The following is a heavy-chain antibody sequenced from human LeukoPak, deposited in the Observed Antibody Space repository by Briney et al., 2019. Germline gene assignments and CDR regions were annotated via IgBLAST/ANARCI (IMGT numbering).Heavy chain of an antibody. CDR2: IYHTGST. Sequence: PSETLSLTCTISGGSVSDYYWSWIRQSPGKGLEWIGYIYHTGSTSYSPSLKSRVTISADTSQNQFSLKLSSVTAADTAVYYCARLKPRWRRPAIDYYDSSGYYVDYWGQGTLVTVSS. CDR3: ARLKPRWRRPAIDYYDSSGYYVDY. J-gene: IGHJ4*02. CDR1: GGSVSDYY. D-gene: IGHD3-22*01. V-gene: IGHV4-59*02.